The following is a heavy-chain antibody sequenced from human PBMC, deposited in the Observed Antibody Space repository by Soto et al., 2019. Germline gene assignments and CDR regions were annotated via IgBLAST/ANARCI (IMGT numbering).Heavy chain of an antibody. CDR2: ISSNGGTT. D-gene: IGHD1-7*01. CDR3: VRRVSGNYDY. J-gene: IGHJ4*02. Sequence: EVQLAESGGNMVQPGGSLRLSCVASGFTFNNYDMHWVRQAPGKGLEYVSSISSNGGTTYYGNSVKGRFTISRDNSKNILYLQMGSLRPEDMAVYYCVRRVSGNYDYWGQGTLVTVSS. V-gene: IGHV3-64*01. CDR1: GFTFNNYD.